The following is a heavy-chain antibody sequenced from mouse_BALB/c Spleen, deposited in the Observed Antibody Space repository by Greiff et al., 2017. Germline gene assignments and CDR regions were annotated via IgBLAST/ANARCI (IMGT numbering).Heavy chain of an antibody. CDR3: ARRRMGNWYFDV. D-gene: IGHD2-3*01. CDR2: INSNGGST. Sequence: EVMLVESGGGLVQPGGSLKLSCAASGFTFSSYGMSWVRQTPDKRLELVATINSNGGSTYYPDSVKGRFTISRDNAKNTLYLQMSSLKSEDTAMYCCARRRMGNWYFDVWGAGTTVTVSS. V-gene: IGHV5-6-3*01. J-gene: IGHJ1*01. CDR1: GFTFSSYG.